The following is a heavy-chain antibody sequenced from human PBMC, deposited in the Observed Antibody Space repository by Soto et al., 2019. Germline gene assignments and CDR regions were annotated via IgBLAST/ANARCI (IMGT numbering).Heavy chain of an antibody. CDR1: GYTFTDYG. Sequence: GASVKVSCKSSGYTFTDYGITWVRQAPGQGLEWMGWISAYNGNTNYAQKLQGRVTMTTDTSTSTAYMELRSLRSDDTAVYYCARATGMAPFDYWGQGTLVTVSS. CDR3: ARATGMAPFDY. CDR2: ISAYNGNT. D-gene: IGHD5-18*01. J-gene: IGHJ4*02. V-gene: IGHV1-18*01.